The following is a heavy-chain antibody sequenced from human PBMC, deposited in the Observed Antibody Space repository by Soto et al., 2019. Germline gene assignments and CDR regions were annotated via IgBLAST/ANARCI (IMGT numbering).Heavy chain of an antibody. J-gene: IGHJ2*01. D-gene: IGHD3-10*01. CDR2: ISGGGDAT. V-gene: IGHV3-23*01. CDR1: GFTFRGYA. Sequence: EVQLLDSGGGLVQPGGSLRLSCAASGFTFRGYALTWVRQAPRKGLEWVSAISGGGDATFYADSVKGRFTISRDNSKNTLYLQMNTLRAEDTAVYYCARKVSGSTGRPDLWYFDLWGRGTLVTVSS. CDR3: ARKVSGSTGRPDLWYFDL.